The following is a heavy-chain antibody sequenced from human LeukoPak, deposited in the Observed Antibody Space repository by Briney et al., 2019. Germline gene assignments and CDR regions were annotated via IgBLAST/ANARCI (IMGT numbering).Heavy chain of an antibody. CDR2: INHSGTT. Sequence: SETLSLTCAVYGGSFSGYYWSWTRQPPGKGLEWIGEINHSGTTNYNPSLKSRVTISVDTSKNQFSLKLSSVTAADTAVYYRSRERVLRYWGQGTLVTVSS. J-gene: IGHJ4*02. CDR3: SRERVLRY. V-gene: IGHV4-34*01. CDR1: GGSFSGYY.